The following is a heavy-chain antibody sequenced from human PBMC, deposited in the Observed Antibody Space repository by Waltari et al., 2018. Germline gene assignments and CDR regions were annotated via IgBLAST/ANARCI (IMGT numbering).Heavy chain of an antibody. CDR3: AKGEGQH. Sequence: EVQLVESGGGLVQPGRSLRLSCAASGFTFDDYAMHWVRQAPGKGLEWVSGISWNSGSIGYADSVKGRFTISRDNAKNSLYLQMNSLRAEDTALYYCAKGEGQHWGQGTLVTVSS. J-gene: IGHJ4*02. CDR2: ISWNSGSI. CDR1: GFTFDDYA. D-gene: IGHD1-26*01. V-gene: IGHV3-9*01.